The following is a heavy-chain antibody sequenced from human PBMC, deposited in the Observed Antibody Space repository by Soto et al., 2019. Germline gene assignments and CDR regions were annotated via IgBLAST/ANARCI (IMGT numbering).Heavy chain of an antibody. V-gene: IGHV3-48*03. D-gene: IGHD3-10*01. CDR3: ARDQNYYGSGRVSNYYYGMDV. J-gene: IGHJ6*02. Sequence: EVQLVESGGGLVQPGGSLRLSCAASGFTFSSYEMNWVRQAPGKGLEWVSYISSSGSTIYYADSVKGRFTISRDNAKNSLYLQMNSLRAEDTAVYYCARDQNYYGSGRVSNYYYGMDVWGQGTTVTVSS. CDR1: GFTFSSYE. CDR2: ISSSGSTI.